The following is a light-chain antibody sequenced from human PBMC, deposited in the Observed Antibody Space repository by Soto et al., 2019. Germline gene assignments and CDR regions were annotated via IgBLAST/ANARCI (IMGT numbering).Light chain of an antibody. CDR1: QSVSSN. J-gene: IGKJ1*01. CDR2: DAS. CDR3: QQHNNWPWT. V-gene: IGKV3-15*01. Sequence: EVVMTQSPATLSVSPGERATLSCRASQSVSSNLAGYQQKPGQAPRLLTYDASSRATGIPARFSGSGSGTEFSLTISSLQSEDFAVYYCQQHNNWPWTFGQGTKVEIK.